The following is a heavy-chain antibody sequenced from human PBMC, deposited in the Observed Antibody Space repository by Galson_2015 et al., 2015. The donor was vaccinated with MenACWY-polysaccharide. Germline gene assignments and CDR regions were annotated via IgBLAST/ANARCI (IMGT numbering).Heavy chain of an antibody. CDR3: ARSWGEPPGDFDY. CDR1: GFSLSNSRMS. V-gene: IGHV2-70*01. Sequence: PALVKPTQTLTLTCTFSGFSLSNSRMSVSWIRQPPGKALEWLALIDWDDDKYYSTSLKTRLTISKDTSKNQVVLTMTNMDPVDTATYYCARSWGEPPGDFDYWGQGTLVTVSS. CDR2: IDWDDDK. D-gene: IGHD3-16*01. J-gene: IGHJ4*02.